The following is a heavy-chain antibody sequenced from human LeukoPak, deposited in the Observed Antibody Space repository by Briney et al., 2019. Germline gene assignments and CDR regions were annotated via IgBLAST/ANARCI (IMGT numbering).Heavy chain of an antibody. V-gene: IGHV3-23*01. CDR3: AKDFRIGYSAHFDY. Sequence: GGSLRLSCVGSGFTFRSHAMSWVRQAPEKGLEFVSGIYENGGTTYYADSVKGRFSISRDNSKNTLYLQMDSLRGEDTAVYYCAKDFRIGYSAHFDYWGQGALVAVSS. D-gene: IGHD2-21*01. J-gene: IGHJ4*02. CDR1: GFTFRSHA. CDR2: IYENGGTT.